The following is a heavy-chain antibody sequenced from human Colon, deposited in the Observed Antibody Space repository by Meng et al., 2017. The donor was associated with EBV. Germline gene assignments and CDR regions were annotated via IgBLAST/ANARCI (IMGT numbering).Heavy chain of an antibody. J-gene: IGHJ1*01. V-gene: IGHV4-39*07. CDR1: GASITNTNYY. CDR3: ARDYSSSWYSGGYFQH. Sequence: LQLQESGPGPVKPSETLSLTCTVSGASITNTNYYWGWIRQPPGKGLEWIGNIFYSGNTYYNPSLKSRVTISVDTSRNQFSLKLTSVTAADTAVYYCARDYSSSWYSGGYFQHWGQGTLVTVSS. D-gene: IGHD6-13*01. CDR2: IFYSGNT.